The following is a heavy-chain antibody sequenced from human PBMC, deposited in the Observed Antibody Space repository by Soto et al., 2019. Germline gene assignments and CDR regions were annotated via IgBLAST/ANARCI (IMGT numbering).Heavy chain of an antibody. J-gene: IGHJ6*02. V-gene: IGHV3-48*03. CDR3: ARDGYGDPYYYYGMDV. CDR2: ISDSGSNT. Sequence: PGGSLRLSCAAFGFKISSSSMNWVRQAPGRGLEWVAYISDSGSNTLYADSVKGRFTISRDNARNSLYLQMNSLRAEDTAVYYCARDGYGDPYYYYGMDVWGQGTTVTVSS. D-gene: IGHD4-17*01. CDR1: GFKISSSS.